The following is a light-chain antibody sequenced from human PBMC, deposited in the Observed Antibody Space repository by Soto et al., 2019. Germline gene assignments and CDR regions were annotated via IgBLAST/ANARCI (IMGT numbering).Light chain of an antibody. CDR3: QQRYITPLT. Sequence: DIQMTQSPSSLSASVGDRVTITCRASQSISSYLNWDQQKPGKAPKLLIYAASSLQSGVPSRFSGCGSGTDFTLTNSNLQPEDFATYYYQQRYITPLTLGHGSKVEIK. V-gene: IGKV1-39*01. CDR2: AAS. J-gene: IGKJ1*01. CDR1: QSISSY.